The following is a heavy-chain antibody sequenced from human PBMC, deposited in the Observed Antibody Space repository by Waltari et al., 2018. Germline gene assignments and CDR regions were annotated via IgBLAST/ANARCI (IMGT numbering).Heavy chain of an antibody. V-gene: IGHV1-2*04. CDR2: IEPNSGGT. Sequence: QVQLVQSGAGVTKPGASVQVSCKDSGYTVIGHYMHWVRQAPGQGLEWMGWIEPNSGGTNGAQQFQGWVTNARETSIRTAYMGRSGRRSDDTGVYYCAGYLDDNSGYYDYWGQGTLVTVSS. D-gene: IGHD3-22*01. J-gene: IGHJ4*02. CDR3: AGYLDDNSGYYDY. CDR1: GYTVIGHY.